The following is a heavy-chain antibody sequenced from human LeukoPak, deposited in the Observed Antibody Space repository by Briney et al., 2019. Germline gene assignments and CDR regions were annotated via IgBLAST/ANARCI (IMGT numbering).Heavy chain of an antibody. CDR1: GGSISSSSYY. Sequence: KPSETLSLTCTVSGGSISSSSYYWGWIRQPPGKGLEWIGSIYYSGSTYYNPSLKSRVTISVDTSKNQFSLKLSSVTAADTAVYYCARMNNEWLLPGYWGQGTLVTVSS. J-gene: IGHJ4*02. D-gene: IGHD3-22*01. CDR3: ARMNNEWLLPGY. V-gene: IGHV4-39*01. CDR2: IYYSGST.